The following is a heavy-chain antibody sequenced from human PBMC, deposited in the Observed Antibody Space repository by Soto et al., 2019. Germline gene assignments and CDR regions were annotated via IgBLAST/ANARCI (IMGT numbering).Heavy chain of an antibody. CDR3: AKGGIRVDAVRMDS. Sequence: ASVNVSCKSSGYTFTSFGISWVRQAPGQGLEWMGWISGYNGNTNYAQKFQDRVTMTTDTSTTTAYMELRSLRSDDTAVYYCAKGGIRVDAVRMDSWGQGTSVTVSS. J-gene: IGHJ5*01. CDR1: GYTFTSFG. V-gene: IGHV1-18*04. CDR2: ISGYNGNT. D-gene: IGHD2-8*01.